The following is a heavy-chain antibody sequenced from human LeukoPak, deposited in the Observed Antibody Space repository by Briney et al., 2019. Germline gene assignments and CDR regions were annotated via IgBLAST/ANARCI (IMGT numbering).Heavy chain of an antibody. Sequence: GSLRLSCAASGFTFSSYSMNWVRQAPGKGLEWGSYISGSSSTIYYADSVKGRFTISRDNGKNTLYLQMNSLRAEDTAVYYCAKDQERYYDSSAASDYWGQGTLVTVSS. CDR1: GFTFSSYS. J-gene: IGHJ4*02. CDR2: ISGSSSTI. V-gene: IGHV3-48*01. D-gene: IGHD3-22*01. CDR3: AKDQERYYDSSAASDY.